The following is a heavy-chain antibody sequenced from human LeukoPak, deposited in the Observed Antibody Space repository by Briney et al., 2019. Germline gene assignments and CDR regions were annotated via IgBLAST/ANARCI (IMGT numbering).Heavy chain of an antibody. Sequence: PGRSLRLSCAASGFTFSSYGMHWVRRAPGKGLEWGAVIWYDGSNKYYADSVKGRFTISRDNSKNTLYLQMNSLRAEDTAVYYCASIAAAGTGLFDYWGQGTLVTVSS. V-gene: IGHV3-33*01. CDR1: GFTFSSYG. D-gene: IGHD6-13*01. CDR3: ASIAAAGTGLFDY. CDR2: IWYDGSNK. J-gene: IGHJ4*02.